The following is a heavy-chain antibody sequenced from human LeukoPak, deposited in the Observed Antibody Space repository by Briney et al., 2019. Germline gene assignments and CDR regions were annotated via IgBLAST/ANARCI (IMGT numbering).Heavy chain of an antibody. CDR3: ARVPYGDYRAFGI. V-gene: IGHV4-34*01. CDR1: GGSFSGYY. D-gene: IGHD4-17*01. Sequence: SSETLSLTCAVYGGSFSGYYWSWIRQPPGKGLEWIGEINHSGSTNYNPSLKSRVTISVDTSKNQFSLKLSSVTAADTAVYYCARVPYGDYRAFGIWGQGTMVTVSS. CDR2: INHSGST. J-gene: IGHJ3*02.